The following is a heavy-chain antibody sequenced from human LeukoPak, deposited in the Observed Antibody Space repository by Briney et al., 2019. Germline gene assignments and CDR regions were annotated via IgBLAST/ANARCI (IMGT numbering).Heavy chain of an antibody. J-gene: IGHJ4*02. CDR1: GGSISSYY. V-gene: IGHV4-59*01. Sequence: SETLSLTCTVSGGSISSYYWSWIRQPPGKGLEWIGYIYYSGSTNYNPSLKSRVTISVDTSKKQFSLKLSSVTAADTAVYYCAGERYSYGLEGWGQGTLVTVSS. D-gene: IGHD5-18*01. CDR2: IYYSGST. CDR3: AGERYSYGLEG.